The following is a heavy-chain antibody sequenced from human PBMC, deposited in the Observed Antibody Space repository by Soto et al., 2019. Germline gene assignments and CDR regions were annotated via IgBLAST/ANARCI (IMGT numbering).Heavy chain of an antibody. CDR1: GFSVTRYA. CDR2: INSDGSST. J-gene: IGHJ4*02. D-gene: IGHD1-1*01. Sequence: GGSLRLSGAASGFSVTRYAMSWLRQAPGKGLVWVSRINSDGSSTSYADSVKGRFTISRDNGKNTLYLQMNSLRAEDTAVYYCARDVPYRYGFDYWGQGNLVTVSS. CDR3: ARDVPYRYGFDY. V-gene: IGHV3-74*01.